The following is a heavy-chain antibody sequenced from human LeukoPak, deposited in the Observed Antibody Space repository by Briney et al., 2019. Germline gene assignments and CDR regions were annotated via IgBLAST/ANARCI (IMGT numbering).Heavy chain of an antibody. CDR2: LSGSGSTT. CDR1: GFTFSSDG. J-gene: IGHJ4*02. V-gene: IGHV3-23*01. CDR3: AKAGYTSSWPLDY. Sequence: GGSLRLSCAASGFTFSSDGMSWVRQAPGKGLEWVSALSGSGSTTYYADSVKGRFTISRDNSKNTLFLEMNSLRVEDTAVYYCAKAGYTSSWPLDYWGQGTQVTVSS. D-gene: IGHD6-13*01.